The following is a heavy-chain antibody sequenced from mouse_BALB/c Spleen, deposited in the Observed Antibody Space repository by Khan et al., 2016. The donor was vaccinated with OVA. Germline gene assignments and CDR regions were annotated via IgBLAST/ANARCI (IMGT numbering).Heavy chain of an antibody. J-gene: IGHJ4*01. CDR2: ISSSGST. CDR1: GYSITSDYA. V-gene: IGHV3-2*02. D-gene: IGHD2-3*01. Sequence: VQLKESGPGLVKPSQSLSLTCTVTGYSITSDYAWNWIRQFPGNKLEWMGYISSSGSTNYNPALKSRIPITRDTSKNQFFLQLNSVTTEDTATYYCARDGSRYSYAIDYWGQGTSVTVSS. CDR3: ARDGSRYSYAIDY.